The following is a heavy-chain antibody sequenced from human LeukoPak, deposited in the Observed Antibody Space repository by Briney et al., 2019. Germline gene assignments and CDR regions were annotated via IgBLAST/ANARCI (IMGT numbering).Heavy chain of an antibody. V-gene: IGHV4-39*07. J-gene: IGHJ4*02. Sequence: SETLSLTCIVSGGSISSGDYYWSWIRQPPGKGLEWIGEINHSGNTNYNPSLKSRVTLSVDTSKNQFSLKLSSVTAADTAVYYCARAQEAVAIDYWGQGTLVTVSS. CDR1: GGSISSGDYY. CDR3: ARAQEAVAIDY. CDR2: INHSGNT. D-gene: IGHD6-19*01.